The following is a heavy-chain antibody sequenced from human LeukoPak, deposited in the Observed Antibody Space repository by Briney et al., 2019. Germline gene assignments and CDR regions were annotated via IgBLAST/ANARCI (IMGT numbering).Heavy chain of an antibody. J-gene: IGHJ4*02. V-gene: IGHV4-34*01. CDR1: GGSFSGYY. Sequence: PSETLSLTCAVYGGSFSGYYWSWIRQPPGKGLEWIGEINHSGSTNYNPSLKSRVTISVDTSKNQFSLKLSSVTAADTAVYYCARDGHFDYWGQGTLVTVSS. CDR2: INHSGST. CDR3: ARDGHFDY.